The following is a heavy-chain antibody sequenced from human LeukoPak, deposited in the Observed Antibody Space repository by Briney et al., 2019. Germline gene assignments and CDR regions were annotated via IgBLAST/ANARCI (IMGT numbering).Heavy chain of an antibody. CDR3: ASTGGSTDY. D-gene: IGHD2-2*01. Sequence: GRSLRLSCAASGFTFSSYAMHWVRQAPGKGLEYVSAISSNGGSTYYANSVKGRFTISRDNSKNTLYLQMGSLRAEDMAVYYCASTGGSTDYWGQGTLVTVSS. J-gene: IGHJ4*02. CDR2: ISSNGGST. CDR1: GFTFSSYA. V-gene: IGHV3-64*01.